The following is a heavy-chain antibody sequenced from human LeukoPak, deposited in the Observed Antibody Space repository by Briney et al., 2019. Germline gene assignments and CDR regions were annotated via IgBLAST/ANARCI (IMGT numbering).Heavy chain of an antibody. J-gene: IGHJ6*03. V-gene: IGHV4-34*01. CDR3: ARASYCSGGSCSYYYYDYMDV. D-gene: IGHD2-15*01. CDR2: INHSEST. Sequence: PSETLPHTCAVYGGSFSGYYWSWIRQPPGKGLEWIGEINHSESTNYNPSLKSRVTISVDTSKNQFSLKLSSVTAADTAVYYCARASYCSGGSCSYYYYDYMDVWG. CDR1: GGSFSGYY.